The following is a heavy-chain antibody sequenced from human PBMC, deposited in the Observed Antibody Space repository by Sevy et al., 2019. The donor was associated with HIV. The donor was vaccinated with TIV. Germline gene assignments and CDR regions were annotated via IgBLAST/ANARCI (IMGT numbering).Heavy chain of an antibody. CDR2: IIPIFGTA. Sequence: ASVKVSCKASGGTFSSYAISWVRQAPGQGLEWMGGIIPIFGTANYAQKFQGRVTITADESTSTAYMELSSLRSEDTAVYYCARRYCSGGSCYSWFDPWGQGTLVTVSS. J-gene: IGHJ5*02. CDR1: GGTFSSYA. D-gene: IGHD2-15*01. V-gene: IGHV1-69*13. CDR3: ARRYCSGGSCYSWFDP.